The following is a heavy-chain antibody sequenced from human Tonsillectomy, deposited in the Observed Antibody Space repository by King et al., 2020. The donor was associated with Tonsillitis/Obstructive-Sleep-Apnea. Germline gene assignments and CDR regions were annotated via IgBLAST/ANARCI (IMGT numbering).Heavy chain of an antibody. D-gene: IGHD4-17*01. CDR1: GFTFSSYG. CDR3: ARDNGDYYLVGEYHDAFYI. CDR2: IWYDGRNK. J-gene: IGHJ3*02. V-gene: IGHV3-33*01. Sequence: QLVESGGGVVQPGRSLRLSCAASGFTFSSYGMHWVRQAPGKGLEWVAVIWYDGRNKYYADSVKGRFTITRDNSKNTLYLQMNSLRAEDTAVYYCARDNGDYYLVGEYHDAFYIWGQGTMVTVSS.